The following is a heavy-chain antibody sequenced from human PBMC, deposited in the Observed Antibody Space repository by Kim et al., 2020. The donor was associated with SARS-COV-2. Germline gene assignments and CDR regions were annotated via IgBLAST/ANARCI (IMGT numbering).Heavy chain of an antibody. D-gene: IGHD5-12*01. Sequence: SETLSLTCTVSGGSISSSDFYWDWIRQPPGKGLEWIGRVSYSGSTYYTSSLKSRVTISVDTSKKQFSLKLSSVTAADTAVYYCARRNIVAVGFDYWGQG. J-gene: IGHJ4*02. CDR1: GGSISSSDFY. CDR2: VSYSGST. V-gene: IGHV4-39*01. CDR3: ARRNIVAVGFDY.